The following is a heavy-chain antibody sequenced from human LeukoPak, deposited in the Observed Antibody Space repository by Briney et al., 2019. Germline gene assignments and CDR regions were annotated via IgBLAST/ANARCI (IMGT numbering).Heavy chain of an antibody. J-gene: IGHJ4*02. CDR3: AKDGSADSSGYYYTSPIDY. D-gene: IGHD3-22*01. CDR2: ISDDGYST. CDR1: RFIFDNYG. V-gene: IGHV3-23*01. Sequence: SGGSLRLSCAASRFIFDNYGMTWVRQAPGKGLEWVSGISDDGYSTYYADSVKGRFTISRDNSKNTLYLQMNSLRAEDTAVYYCAKDGSADSSGYYYTSPIDYWGQGTLVTVSS.